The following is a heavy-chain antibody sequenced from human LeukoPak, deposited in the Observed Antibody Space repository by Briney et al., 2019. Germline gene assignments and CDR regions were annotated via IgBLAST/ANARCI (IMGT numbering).Heavy chain of an antibody. D-gene: IGHD6-13*01. CDR2: IKQDGSEK. CDR1: GFTFSSYW. Sequence: GGSLRLSCAASGFTFSSYWMNWVRQAPGKGLEWVANIKQDGSEKYYVDSVKGRFTNSRDNAKNSLYLQMNSLRAEDTAVYYCARDEGYSSSWYTDYWGQGTLVTVSS. J-gene: IGHJ4*02. V-gene: IGHV3-7*01. CDR3: ARDEGYSSSWYTDY.